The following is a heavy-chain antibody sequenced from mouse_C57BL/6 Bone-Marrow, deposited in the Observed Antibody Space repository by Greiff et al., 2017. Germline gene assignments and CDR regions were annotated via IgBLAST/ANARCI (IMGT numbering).Heavy chain of an antibody. V-gene: IGHV1-81*01. CDR3: ASYYGLDY. Sequence: QVQLQQPGAELARPGASVKLSCKASGYTFTSYGISWVKQRTGQGLEWIGEIYPRSGNTYYNAKFKGKATLTAEKSASTAYMELRSLTSEDSAVYFCASYYGLDYWGQGTTLTVSS. D-gene: IGHD1-1*01. CDR2: IYPRSGNT. J-gene: IGHJ2*01. CDR1: GYTFTSYG.